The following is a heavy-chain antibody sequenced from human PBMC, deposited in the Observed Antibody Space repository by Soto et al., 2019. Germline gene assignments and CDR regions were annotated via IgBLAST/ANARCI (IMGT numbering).Heavy chain of an antibody. V-gene: IGHV4-4*02. CDR3: ASREEARPF. J-gene: IGHJ4*02. CDR1: GGSINTDSW. Sequence: SETLSLTCAVSGGSINTDSWWTWVRQPPRKGLEWIGEIHRSRGTNYNSSLKSRVTISIDRSTNHFSLRLYSVTAADTAVYYCASREEARPFWGQGTLVTVSS. CDR2: IHRSRGT. D-gene: IGHD6-6*01.